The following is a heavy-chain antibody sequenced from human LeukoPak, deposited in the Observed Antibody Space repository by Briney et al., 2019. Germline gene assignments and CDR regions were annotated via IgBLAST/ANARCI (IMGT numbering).Heavy chain of an antibody. CDR2: ISSNSNFI. Sequence: PGGSLRLSCAASGFTFSSYSINWVRQAPGKGLEWVSYISSNSNFIYYADSVKGRFTISRDNPKNSVYLQMNSLRAEDTAVYYCAKDPTTEDWFDPWGQGTLVTVSS. CDR1: GFTFSSYS. J-gene: IGHJ5*02. V-gene: IGHV3-21*04. D-gene: IGHD1-14*01. CDR3: AKDPTTEDWFDP.